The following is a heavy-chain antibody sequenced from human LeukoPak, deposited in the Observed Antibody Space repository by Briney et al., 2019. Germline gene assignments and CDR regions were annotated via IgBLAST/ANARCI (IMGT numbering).Heavy chain of an antibody. CDR3: ARVERYTYGRYYYYGMDV. J-gene: IGHJ6*02. CDR2: ISYSGST. CDR1: GGSISPYY. D-gene: IGHD5-18*01. Sequence: SETLSLTCTVSGGSISPYYWTWIRQPPGKGLEWIGYISYSGSTNYNPPLKSRVTISVDTSKNQFSLKLTSVTAADTAVYYCARVERYTYGRYYYYGMDVWGQGTTVTVSS. V-gene: IGHV4-59*01.